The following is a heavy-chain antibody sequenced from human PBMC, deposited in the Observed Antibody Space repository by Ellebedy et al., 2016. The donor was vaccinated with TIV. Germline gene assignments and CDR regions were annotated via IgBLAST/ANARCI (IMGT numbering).Heavy chain of an antibody. CDR1: GFTFSDYY. V-gene: IGHV3-11*05. CDR3: ARETCSGGSCYYYYGMDV. Sequence: GGSLRLXCAASGFTFSDYYMSWIRQAPGKGLEWVSYISSSSSYTNYADSVKGRFTISRDNAKNSLYLQMNSLRAEDTAVYYCARETCSGGSCYYYYGMDVWGQGTTVTVSS. CDR2: ISSSSSYT. D-gene: IGHD2-15*01. J-gene: IGHJ6*02.